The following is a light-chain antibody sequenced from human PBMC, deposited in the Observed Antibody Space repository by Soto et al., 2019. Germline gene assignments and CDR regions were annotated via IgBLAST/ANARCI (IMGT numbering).Light chain of an antibody. V-gene: IGKV3-15*01. CDR3: QQYNNWPQT. CDR1: QSVSSN. Sequence: EIVMTQSPATLSVSPGERATLSCRASQSVSSNLAWYQQKPGQAPRLLIYGASTRATGIPARFSGSRSGTGFPLGISSLQSEDFAVYYCQQYNNWPQTFGQGTKVEIK. CDR2: GAS. J-gene: IGKJ1*01.